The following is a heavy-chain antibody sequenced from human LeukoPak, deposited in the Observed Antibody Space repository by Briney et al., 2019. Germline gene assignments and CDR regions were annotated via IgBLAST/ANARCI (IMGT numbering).Heavy chain of an antibody. V-gene: IGHV4-59*08. J-gene: IGHJ5*02. CDR3: ARGRRKNGEVIWFAP. Sequence: PSETLSLTCTVSGGSISSYYWSWIRQPPGKGLEWIGYIYYSGSTYYNPSLKSRVTISVDTSKNQFSLKVSSMTAADTAVYYCARGRRKNGEVIWFAPGGQETLVTVSS. CDR2: IYYSGST. D-gene: IGHD3-16*01. CDR1: GGSISSYY.